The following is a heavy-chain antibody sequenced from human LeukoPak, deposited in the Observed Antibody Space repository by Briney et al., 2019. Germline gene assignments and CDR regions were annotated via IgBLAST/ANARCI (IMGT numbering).Heavy chain of an antibody. Sequence: SGGSLRLSCAASGFTFSSYSMNWVRQAPGKGLEWVSSISSSGSYIYYADSVKGRFTISRDNAKNSLYLQMNSLRAEDTAVYYCASAGLVRTGYFDYWGQGTLVTVSS. V-gene: IGHV3-21*01. CDR3: ASAGLVRTGYFDY. CDR1: GFTFSSYS. J-gene: IGHJ4*02. D-gene: IGHD3-9*01. CDR2: ISSSGSYI.